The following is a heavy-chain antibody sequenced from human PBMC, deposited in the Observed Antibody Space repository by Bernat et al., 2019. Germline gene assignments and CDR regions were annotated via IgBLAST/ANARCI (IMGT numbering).Heavy chain of an antibody. CDR3: ARGVVVPAAINYYYYYMDV. J-gene: IGHJ6*03. V-gene: IGHV1-69*01. CDR1: GGTFSSYA. CDR2: IIPIFGTA. D-gene: IGHD2-2*01. Sequence: QVQLVQSGAEVKKPGSSVKVSCKASGGTFSSYAISWVRQAPGQGLEWMGGIIPIFGTANYAQQFQGRVTITADESTSTAYMELSSLRSEDTAVYYCARGVVVPAAINYYYYYMDVWGKGTTVTVSS.